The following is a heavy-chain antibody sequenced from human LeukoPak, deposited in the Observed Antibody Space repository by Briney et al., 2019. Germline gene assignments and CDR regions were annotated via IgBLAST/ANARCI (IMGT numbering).Heavy chain of an antibody. V-gene: IGHV3-23*01. J-gene: IGHJ4*02. CDR2: ISDSGGST. CDR3: AKDRSGLELDY. D-gene: IGHD3-10*01. CDR1: GFTFSSHT. Sequence: PGGSLRLSCAASGFTFSSHTMSWVRQAPGKGLEWVSAISDSGGSTYYADSVKGRFTISRDNSKNTLYLQMNSLRAEDTAVYYCAKDRSGLELDYWGQGTLVTVSS.